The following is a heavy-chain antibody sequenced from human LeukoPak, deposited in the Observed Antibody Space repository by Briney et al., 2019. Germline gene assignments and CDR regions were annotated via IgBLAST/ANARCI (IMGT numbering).Heavy chain of an antibody. CDR2: ISAYNGNT. J-gene: IGHJ4*02. V-gene: IGHV1-18*01. D-gene: IGHD3-3*01. Sequence: SVKVSCKASGYTFTSYGISWVRQAPGQGLEWIGWISAYNGNTNYAQKLQGRVTMTTDTSTSTAYMELRSLRSADTAVYYCARAKYCDFWSGYSDYWGQGTLVTVSS. CDR3: ARAKYCDFWSGYSDY. CDR1: GYTFTSYG.